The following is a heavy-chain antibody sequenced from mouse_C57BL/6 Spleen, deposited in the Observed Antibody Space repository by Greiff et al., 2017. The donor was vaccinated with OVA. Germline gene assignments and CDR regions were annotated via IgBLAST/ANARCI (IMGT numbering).Heavy chain of an antibody. D-gene: IGHD3-3*01. CDR3: ARHGTADPWFAY. V-gene: IGHV5-6*01. J-gene: IGHJ3*01. CDR1: GFTFSSYG. CDR2: ISSGGSYT. Sequence: EVKLVESGGDLVKPGGSLKLSCAASGFTFSSYGMSWVRQTPDKRLEWVATISSGGSYTYYPDSVKGRFTISRDNAKNTLYLQMSSLKSEDTAMYYCARHGTADPWFAYWGQGTLVTVSA.